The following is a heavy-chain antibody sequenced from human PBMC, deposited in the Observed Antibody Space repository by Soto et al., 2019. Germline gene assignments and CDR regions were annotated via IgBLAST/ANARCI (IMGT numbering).Heavy chain of an antibody. CDR3: ARGGGTILAPLP. Sequence: QVQLVQSGAEVKKPGASVKVSCEASGYTFTGYFMHWVRQAPGQGLEWMGWINSNSGATKYAQKLQGRVTLSRDTSISTAYMELSGLRSDDTAVYYCARGGGTILAPLPWGQGTLVTVSS. J-gene: IGHJ5*02. CDR2: INSNSGAT. V-gene: IGHV1-2*02. D-gene: IGHD3-3*01. CDR1: GYTFTGYF.